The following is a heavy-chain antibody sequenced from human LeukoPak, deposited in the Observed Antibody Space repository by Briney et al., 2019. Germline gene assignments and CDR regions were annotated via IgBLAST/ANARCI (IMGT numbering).Heavy chain of an antibody. Sequence: GASVKVSCKASGYTFTGYYMHWVRQAPGQGLEWMGWMNPNSGNTGYAQKFQGRVTMTRNTSIRTAYMELSSLRSEDTAVYYCARLGSSGAYYDILTGYVNWFDPWGQGTLVTVSS. CDR3: ARLGSSGAYYDILTGYVNWFDP. D-gene: IGHD3-9*01. CDR1: GYTFTGYY. CDR2: MNPNSGNT. J-gene: IGHJ5*02. V-gene: IGHV1-8*02.